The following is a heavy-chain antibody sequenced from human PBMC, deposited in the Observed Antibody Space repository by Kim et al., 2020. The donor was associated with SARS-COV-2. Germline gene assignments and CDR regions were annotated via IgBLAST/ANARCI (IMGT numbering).Heavy chain of an antibody. CDR1: GGSISSYY. CDR2: IHYSGST. CDR3: ARYRSSGWYVGYFDY. Sequence: SETLSLTCTVSGGSISSYYWSWIRQPPGKGLEWIGYIHYSGSTNYNPSLKSRVTISVDTSKNQFSLKLSSVTAADTAVYYCARYRSSGWYVGYFDYWGQGTLVTVSS. J-gene: IGHJ4*02. V-gene: IGHV4-59*08. D-gene: IGHD6-19*01.